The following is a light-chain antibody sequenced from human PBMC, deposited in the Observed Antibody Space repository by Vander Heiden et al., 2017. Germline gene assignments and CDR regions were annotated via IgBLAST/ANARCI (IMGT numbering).Light chain of an antibody. Sequence: QSALTQPPSASGSSGQSVTISCTGTSSDVGGYDYVSRYQQHPGKAPRLMIYEVSKRPSGVPDRFSGSKSGNTASLTVSGLQAEDEADYYCSSYAGSNNLVFGGGTKVTVL. CDR2: EVS. CDR3: SSYAGSNNLV. J-gene: IGLJ2*01. CDR1: SSDVGGYDY. V-gene: IGLV2-8*01.